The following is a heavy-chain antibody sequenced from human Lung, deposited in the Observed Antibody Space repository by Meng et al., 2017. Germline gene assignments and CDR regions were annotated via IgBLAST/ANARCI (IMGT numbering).Heavy chain of an antibody. Sequence: QESGPGLVRLAGTLSLTCGVSGGSISSSTWWSWVRQPPGKGLEWIGEIYHSGGTKYNPSLKSRVTISVDKSKNQFSLKLSSVTAADTAVYYCARGLGEAVVPRTMFDYWGQGTLVTVSS. V-gene: IGHV4-4*02. CDR3: ARGLGEAVVPRTMFDY. CDR2: IYHSGGT. J-gene: IGHJ4*02. D-gene: IGHD2-2*01. CDR1: GGSISSSTW.